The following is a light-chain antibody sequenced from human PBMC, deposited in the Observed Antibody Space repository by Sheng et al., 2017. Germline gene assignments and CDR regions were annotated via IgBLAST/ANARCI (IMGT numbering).Light chain of an antibody. V-gene: IGLV2-14*03. J-gene: IGLJ2*01. CDR2: DVN. CDR3: SSYTSSSTRL. Sequence: QSALTQPASVSGSPGQSITISCTGTSSDIGGYNYVSWYQQHPGKAPKLMIYDVNYRPSGISDRFSGSKSGSTASLTISGLQAEDEADYYCSSYTSSSTRLFGGGTKLTVL. CDR1: SSDIGGYNY.